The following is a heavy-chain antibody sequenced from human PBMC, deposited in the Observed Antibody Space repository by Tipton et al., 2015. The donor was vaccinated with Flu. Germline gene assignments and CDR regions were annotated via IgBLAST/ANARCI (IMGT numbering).Heavy chain of an antibody. D-gene: IGHD1-26*01. CDR1: GFTFDDYA. Sequence: SLRLSCAASGFTFDDYAMHWVRQAPGKGLEWVSGISWNSASIDYADSVKGRFTISRDNAKNSLYLQMNSLRAEDTALYYCAKDMSHSAMGGVDWGQGTLVTVSS. CDR3: AKDMSHSAMGGVD. CDR2: ISWNSASI. J-gene: IGHJ1*01. V-gene: IGHV3-9*01.